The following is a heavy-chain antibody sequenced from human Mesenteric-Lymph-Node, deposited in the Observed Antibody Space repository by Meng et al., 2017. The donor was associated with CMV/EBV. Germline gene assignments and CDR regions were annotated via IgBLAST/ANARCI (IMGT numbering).Heavy chain of an antibody. CDR3: ATYLLSTIK. J-gene: IGHJ4*02. V-gene: IGHV1-2*06. CDR2: ISPNGGGT. CDR1: GYTFTSYG. D-gene: IGHD5/OR15-5a*01. Sequence: KVSCKASGYTFTSYGITWVRQAPGQGLEWMGRISPNGGGTDYAQNFQDRVTMARDTSTSTAYLELSRLRSDDTALYYCATYLLSTIKWGQGTLVTVSS.